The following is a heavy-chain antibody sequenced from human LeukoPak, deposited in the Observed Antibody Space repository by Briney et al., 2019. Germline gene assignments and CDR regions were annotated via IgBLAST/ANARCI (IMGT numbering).Heavy chain of an antibody. D-gene: IGHD6-6*01. Sequence: SETLSLTCAVYGGSFSGYYWSWIRQPPGKGLEWIGEINHSGSTNYNPSLKSRVTISVDTSRNQFSLKLSSVTAADTAVYYCARDLGDPYSSSFGTDYWGQGTLVTVSS. CDR1: GGSFSGYY. CDR3: ARDLGDPYSSSFGTDY. CDR2: INHSGST. J-gene: IGHJ4*02. V-gene: IGHV4-34*01.